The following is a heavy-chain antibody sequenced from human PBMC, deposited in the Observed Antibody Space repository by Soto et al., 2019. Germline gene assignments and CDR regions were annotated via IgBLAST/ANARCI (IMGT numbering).Heavy chain of an antibody. J-gene: IGHJ4*02. CDR3: AKGYGDSDS. D-gene: IGHD4-17*01. CDR2: ISNSDDST. Sequence: EVQLLESGGGLVQPGGSLRLSCTTSGFTFSRHAMTCVRQAPGRGLQWVSSISNSDDSTYYAASVKGRFTISRDISRSTLYLQMDSLRAEDTAVYYCAKGYGDSDSWGQGTQVTVSS. CDR1: GFTFSRHA. V-gene: IGHV3-23*01.